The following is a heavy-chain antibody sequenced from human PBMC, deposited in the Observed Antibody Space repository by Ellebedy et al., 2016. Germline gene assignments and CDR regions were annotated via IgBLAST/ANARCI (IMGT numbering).Heavy chain of an antibody. D-gene: IGHD1-26*01. V-gene: IGHV4-38-2*02. J-gene: IGHJ4*02. CDR2: MHQNGIT. CDR3: ARVGGSPQAVFDY. Sequence: SETLSLTCSVSGYSIRSGYYWGWIRPPPGKGLEWIGSMHQNGITYYNPSLNSRVAISMDTSKNQFSLRLITMTAADTAVYFCARVGGSPQAVFDYWGQGALVTVSS. CDR1: GYSIRSGYY.